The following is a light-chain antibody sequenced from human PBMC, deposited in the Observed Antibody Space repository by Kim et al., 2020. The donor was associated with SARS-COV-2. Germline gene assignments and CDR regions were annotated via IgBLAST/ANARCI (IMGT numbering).Light chain of an antibody. CDR1: QNIGFN. CDR2: GAS. J-gene: IGKJ2*01. V-gene: IGKV3-15*01. Sequence: LAVSPGETATLSCRASQNIGFNLAWYQQKPGQAPRLLIHGASTRATGIPARFSGSGSGTEFTLTINSLQSEDFAVYHCQQYNNLYTFGQGTKLEIK. CDR3: QQYNNLYT.